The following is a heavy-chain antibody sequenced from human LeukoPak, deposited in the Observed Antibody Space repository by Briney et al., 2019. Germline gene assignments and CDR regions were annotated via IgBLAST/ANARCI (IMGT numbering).Heavy chain of an antibody. CDR3: ARGEDYYGSGSYPNWFDP. Sequence: SETLSLTCTVSGGSISSYYWSWIRQPPGKGLEWIGYIYYSGSTNYNPSLKSRVTISVDTSKNQFSLKLSPVTAADTAVYYCARGEDYYGSGSYPNWFDPWGQGTLVTVSS. CDR2: IYYSGST. V-gene: IGHV4-59*01. CDR1: GGSISSYY. D-gene: IGHD3-10*01. J-gene: IGHJ5*02.